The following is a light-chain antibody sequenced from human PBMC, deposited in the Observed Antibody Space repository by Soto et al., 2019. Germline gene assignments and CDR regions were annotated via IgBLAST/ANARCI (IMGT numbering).Light chain of an antibody. V-gene: IGKV3-20*01. CDR2: GAS. J-gene: IGKJ1*01. CDR1: QTVNSIY. CDR3: QQYDTSPRT. Sequence: EIVLTQSPGTLSLYRGGRATLSCRASQTVNSIYFAWYQRKPGQAPRLLIYGASNRATGIPDRFSGSGSGTDFTLTISRLEAEDFGVYYCQQYDTSPRTFGQGTKV.